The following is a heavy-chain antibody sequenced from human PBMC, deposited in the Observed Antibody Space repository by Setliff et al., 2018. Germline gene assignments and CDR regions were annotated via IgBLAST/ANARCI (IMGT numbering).Heavy chain of an antibody. Sequence: ASVKVSCKASEYNFRSYGLNWVRQAPGQGLEWMGWISSSSGNTNYAQKVQGRVTMTRDTSTSTFYMELRSLTSDDTAVYYCARDTNQWDTTYMDVWGKGTTVTVSS. D-gene: IGHD1-26*01. J-gene: IGHJ6*04. CDR1: EYNFRSYG. CDR2: ISSSSGNT. V-gene: IGHV1-18*01. CDR3: ARDTNQWDTTYMDV.